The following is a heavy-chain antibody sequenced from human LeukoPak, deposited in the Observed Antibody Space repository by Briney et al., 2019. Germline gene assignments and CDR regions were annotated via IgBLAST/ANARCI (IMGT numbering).Heavy chain of an antibody. D-gene: IGHD4-17*01. J-gene: IGHJ6*02. Sequence: SVKVSCKASGYTFTSYGISWVRQAPGQGLEWMGRIIPIFGIANYAQKFQGRVTITADKSTSTAYMELSSLRSEDTAVYYCARGTTVNTENYYYYYGMDVWGQGTTVTVSS. CDR3: ARGTTVNTENYYYYYGMDV. CDR1: GYTFTSYG. V-gene: IGHV1-69*04. CDR2: IIPIFGIA.